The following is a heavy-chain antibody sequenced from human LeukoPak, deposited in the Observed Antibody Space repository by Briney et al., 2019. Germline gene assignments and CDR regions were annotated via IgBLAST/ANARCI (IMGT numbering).Heavy chain of an antibody. CDR2: IWVDGSNK. CDR3: ARESRGELFAPPDY. Sequence: GGSVRLSCAASGFTFSSYGMHWVRQASGKGLVGVAVIWVDGSNKSYADSVKGRITISRDNSKNTLYLQMNSLRAEDTAVYYCARESRGELFAPPDYWGQGTLVTVSS. J-gene: IGHJ4*02. CDR1: GFTFSSYG. D-gene: IGHD3-10*01. V-gene: IGHV3-33*01.